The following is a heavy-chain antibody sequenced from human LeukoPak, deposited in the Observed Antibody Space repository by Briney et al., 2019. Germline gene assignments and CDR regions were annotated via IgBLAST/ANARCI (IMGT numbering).Heavy chain of an antibody. CDR2: INHSGST. CDR3: APRGDIEHSYGYGKWFDP. V-gene: IGHV4-34*01. CDR1: GGSFSGYY. D-gene: IGHD5-18*01. Sequence: SETLSLTCAVYGGSFSGYYWSWIRQPPGKGLEWIGEINHSGSTNYNASLKSRVTVSVDSSKNQFSLRLSSVTAADTAVYYCAPRGDIEHSYGYGKWFDPWGQGTRVTVSP. J-gene: IGHJ5*02.